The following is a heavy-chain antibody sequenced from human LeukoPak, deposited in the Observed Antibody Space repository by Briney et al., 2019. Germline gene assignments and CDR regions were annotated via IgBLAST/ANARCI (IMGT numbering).Heavy chain of an antibody. CDR2: IYDGDIT. CDR1: GFSVSNNY. V-gene: IGHV3-53*01. CDR3: ATDKGYLDH. D-gene: IGHD3-16*02. Sequence: PGGSLRLSCAPSGFSVSNNYISWVRQAPGKGLEWVSVIYDGDITYYTDSVKGRFTISRDTSKNTVYLQMNSLRVEDTAIYYCATDKGYLDHWGQGTLVTVSS. J-gene: IGHJ4*02.